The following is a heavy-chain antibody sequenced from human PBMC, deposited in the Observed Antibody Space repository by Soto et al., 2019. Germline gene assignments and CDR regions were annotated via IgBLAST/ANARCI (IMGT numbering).Heavy chain of an antibody. CDR3: AKVDKGGSYFYYGMDV. D-gene: IGHD1-26*01. CDR1: GFTFSSSG. J-gene: IGHJ6*02. Sequence: GGSLRLSCAASGFTFSSSGMHWVRQAPGKGLDWVAVISSDGSNKYYADSVKGRFTISRDNSKNTLYLQMNSLRTEDTAVYYCAKVDKGGSYFYYGMDVWGQGTMVTVSS. V-gene: IGHV3-30*18. CDR2: ISSDGSNK.